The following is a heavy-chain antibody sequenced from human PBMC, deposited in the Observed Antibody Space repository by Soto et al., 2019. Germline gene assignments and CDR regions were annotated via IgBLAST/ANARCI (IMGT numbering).Heavy chain of an antibody. CDR1: GFTFSNAW. V-gene: IGHV3-15*01. Sequence: EVQLVESGGGLVKPGESLRLSCVGSGFTFSNAWMSWVRQAPGKGLEWVGRIMSKTDGGTIDYAAPVQGRVIISRDDSKNTVHLQMNSLKTEDTAVYYCAAVYGKTDCDYWGQGTLVTVSS. CDR3: AAVYGKTDCDY. CDR2: IMSKTDGGTI. D-gene: IGHD4-17*01. J-gene: IGHJ4*02.